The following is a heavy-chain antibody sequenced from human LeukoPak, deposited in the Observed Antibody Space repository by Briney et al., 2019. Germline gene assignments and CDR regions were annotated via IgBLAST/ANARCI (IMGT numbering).Heavy chain of an antibody. CDR1: GGTFSSYA. CDR3: ARSYYYGSGRRGYFDY. J-gene: IGHJ4*02. Sequence: SVKVSCKASGGTFSSYAISWVRQAPGQGLEWMGRIIPILGIANYAQKFQGGVTITADKSTSTAYMELSSLRSEDTAVYYCARSYYYGSGRRGYFDYWGQGTLVTVSS. CDR2: IIPILGIA. V-gene: IGHV1-69*04. D-gene: IGHD3-10*01.